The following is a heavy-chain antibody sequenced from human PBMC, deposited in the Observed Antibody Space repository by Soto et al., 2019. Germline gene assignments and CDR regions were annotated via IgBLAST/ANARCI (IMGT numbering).Heavy chain of an antibody. CDR2: IFSSGST. V-gene: IGHV4-4*07. Sequence: PSGTLSLTSTVSGGSINTFYWGGVRQPDGKGLEWIGRIFSSGSTSFNPSLESRVAMSVDTSKNHFSLNLSSVTAADMAVYYCAREGSYSAYNFAHGIQLWSFDFWGQGALVTVSS. CDR3: AREGSYSAYNFAHGIQLWSFDF. J-gene: IGHJ4*02. D-gene: IGHD5-12*01. CDR1: GGSINTFY.